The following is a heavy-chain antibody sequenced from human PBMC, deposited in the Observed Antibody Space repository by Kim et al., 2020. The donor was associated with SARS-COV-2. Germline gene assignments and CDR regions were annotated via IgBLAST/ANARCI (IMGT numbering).Heavy chain of an antibody. D-gene: IGHD6-19*01. V-gene: IGHV3-30*18. J-gene: IGHJ5*02. CDR2: ISYDGSNK. Sequence: GGSLRLSCAASGFTFSSYGMHWVRQAPGKGLEWVAVISYDGSNKYYADSVKGRFTISRDNSKNTLYLQMNSLRAEDTSVYYCANSNVYSSGWYAGGDWFDPWGQGTLVTVSS. CDR1: GFTFSSYG. CDR3: ANSNVYSSGWYAGGDWFDP.